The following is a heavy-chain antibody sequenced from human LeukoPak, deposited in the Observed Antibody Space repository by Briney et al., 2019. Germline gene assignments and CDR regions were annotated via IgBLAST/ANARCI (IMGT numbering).Heavy chain of an antibody. CDR1: GGSFSGYY. CDR3: ARANDYGDNY. J-gene: IGHJ4*02. D-gene: IGHD4-17*01. Sequence: SETLSLTCAVYGGSFSGYYWSWIRQPPGKGLEWIGEINHSGSANYNPSLKSRVTISVDTSKNQFSLKLSSVTAADTAVYYCARANDYGDNYWGQGTLVTVSS. V-gene: IGHV4-34*01. CDR2: INHSGSA.